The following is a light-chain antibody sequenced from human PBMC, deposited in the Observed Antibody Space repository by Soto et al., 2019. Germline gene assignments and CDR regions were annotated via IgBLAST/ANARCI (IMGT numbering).Light chain of an antibody. Sequence: DVQMTQTPSSVSASVGDRVTITCRASERIGSWLAWYQQKPGKAPKLLSYGASNLQGEVSSRFSVRGSETDFALTISGLQPEDCATDYCHQNYSFPHTLSQGTKVEIK. CDR1: ERIGSW. CDR3: HQNYSFPHT. J-gene: IGKJ2*01. CDR2: GAS. V-gene: IGKV1-12*01.